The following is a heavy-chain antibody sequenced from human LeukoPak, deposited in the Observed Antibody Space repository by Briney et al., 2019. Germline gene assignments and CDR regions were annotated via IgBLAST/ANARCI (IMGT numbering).Heavy chain of an antibody. CDR2: IYYSGST. V-gene: IGHV4-59*01. D-gene: IGHD4-23*01. J-gene: IGHJ4*02. CDR3: ARVPYGGNSVDY. Sequence: SETLSLTCTVSGGSISSYYWSWIRQPPGKGLEWIGYIYYSGSTNYNPSLKSRVTISVDTSKNQFSLKLSSVTAADTAVYYCARVPYGGNSVDYWGQGTLVTVSS. CDR1: GGSISSYY.